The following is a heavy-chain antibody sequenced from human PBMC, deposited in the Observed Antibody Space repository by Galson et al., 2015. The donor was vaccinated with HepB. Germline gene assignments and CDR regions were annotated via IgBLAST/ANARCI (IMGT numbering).Heavy chain of an antibody. CDR2: ISYDGSNK. CDR1: GFTFSSYG. CDR3: AKETYSYAEGIDY. D-gene: IGHD5-18*01. Sequence: SLRLSCAASGFTFSSYGMHWVRQAPGKGLEWVAVISYDGSNKYYADSVKGRFTISRDNSKNTLYLQMNSLRAEDTAVYYCAKETYSYAEGIDYWGQGTLVTVSS. V-gene: IGHV3-30*18. J-gene: IGHJ4*02.